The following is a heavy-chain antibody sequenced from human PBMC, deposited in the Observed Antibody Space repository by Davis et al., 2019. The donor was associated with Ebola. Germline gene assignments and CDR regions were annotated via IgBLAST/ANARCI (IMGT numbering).Heavy chain of an antibody. V-gene: IGHV1-58*01. D-gene: IGHD4-23*01. CDR3: ARDRFGYGGNNAFDI. Sequence: SVKVSCKASGFTFTSSAVQWVRQARGQRLEWIGWIVVGSGNTNYAQKFQERVTITRDMSTSTAYMELSSLRSEDTAVYYCARDRFGYGGNNAFDIWGQGTMVTVSS. CDR2: IVVGSGNT. CDR1: GFTFTSSA. J-gene: IGHJ3*02.